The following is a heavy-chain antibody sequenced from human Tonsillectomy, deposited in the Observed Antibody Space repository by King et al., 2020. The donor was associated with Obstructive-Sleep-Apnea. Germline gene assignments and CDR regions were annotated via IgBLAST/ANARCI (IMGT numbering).Heavy chain of an antibody. Sequence: VQLVESGGGLVKPGGSLRLSCAASVFTFSDYYMSWIRQAPGKGLEWVAYISSSSSYTNSADSVKGRFTISRDNAKNSLYLQMNSLRAEDTAVYYCARDRGLRWQTPGGFDIWGQGTMVTVSS. J-gene: IGHJ3*02. V-gene: IGHV3-11*06. CDR2: ISSSSSYT. D-gene: IGHD4-23*01. CDR1: VFTFSDYY. CDR3: ARDRGLRWQTPGGFDI.